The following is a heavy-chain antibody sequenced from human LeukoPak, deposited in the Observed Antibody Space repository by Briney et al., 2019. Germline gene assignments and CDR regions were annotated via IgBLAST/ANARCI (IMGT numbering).Heavy chain of an antibody. J-gene: IGHJ4*02. CDR3: ARDQGSYGDFDY. D-gene: IGHD4/OR15-4a*01. V-gene: IGHV1-69*06. CDR2: IIPIFGTA. CDR1: GGTFSSYA. Sequence: SVKVSCKASGGTFSSYAISWVRQALGQGLEWMGGIIPIFGTANYAQKFQGRVTITADKSTSTAYMELSSLRSEDTAVYYCARDQGSYGDFDYWGQGTLVTVSS.